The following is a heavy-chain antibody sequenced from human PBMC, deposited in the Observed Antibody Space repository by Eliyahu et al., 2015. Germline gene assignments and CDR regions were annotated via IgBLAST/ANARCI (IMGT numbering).Heavy chain of an antibody. CDR3: ARMDYGDLYYFDY. Sequence: EVQLVESGGGLGKPGGSLRLSCAASGFTFSSYXMNWVRQAPGKGLEWVSSISSSSSYIYYADSVKGRFTISRDNAKNSLYLQMNSLRAEDTAVYYCARMDYGDLYYFDYWGQGTLVTVSS. D-gene: IGHD4-17*01. CDR2: ISSSSSYI. V-gene: IGHV3-21*01. CDR1: GFTFSSYX. J-gene: IGHJ4*02.